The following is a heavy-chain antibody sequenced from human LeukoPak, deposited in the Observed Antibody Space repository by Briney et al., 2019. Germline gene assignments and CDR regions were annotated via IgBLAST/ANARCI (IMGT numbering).Heavy chain of an antibody. CDR2: IFHSGSI. CDR3: ARMGVSYYYDSSTYFPTAFDV. J-gene: IGHJ3*01. D-gene: IGHD3-22*01. Sequence: TSETLSLFCDVSGYSISSGYYWGWIRQSPGEGLEWIATIFHSGSIYYNPSLKSRVTLSVDTSKNQFTLKLNSVTAADTAMYYCARMGVSYYYDSSTYFPTAFDVWGQGTMVSVSS. CDR1: GYSISSGYY. V-gene: IGHV4-38-2*01.